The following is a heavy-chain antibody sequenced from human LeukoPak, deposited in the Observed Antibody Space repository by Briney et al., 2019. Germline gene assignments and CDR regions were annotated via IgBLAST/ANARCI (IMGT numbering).Heavy chain of an antibody. CDR1: GSTFSTYA. J-gene: IGHJ4*02. CDR2: ISGSGGST. V-gene: IGHV3-23*01. CDR3: ARSGPGGPYYYDSSGYPY. Sequence: GGSLRLSCAASGSTFSTYAMRWVRQAPGKGLEWVSAISGSGGSTYYADSVKGRFTIARDNSKNTLYLQMNSLRAEDTAVFYCARSGPGGPYYYDSSGYPYWGQGTLVSVSS. D-gene: IGHD3-22*01.